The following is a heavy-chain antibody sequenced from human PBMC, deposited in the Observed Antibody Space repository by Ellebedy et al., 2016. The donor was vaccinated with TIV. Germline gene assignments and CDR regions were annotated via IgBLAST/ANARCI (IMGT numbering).Heavy chain of an antibody. D-gene: IGHD2-15*01. CDR1: GFSFSIYG. CDR2: IWYDGVNI. Sequence: GESLKISCEASGFSFSIYGMHWVRQAPGKGLERVAVIWYDGVNIYYTSSVKGRFTISRDNSKNTLYLQMNSLRVEDTAVYYCARGWSTPDSWGQGTLVIVSS. CDR3: ARGWSTPDS. V-gene: IGHV3-33*01. J-gene: IGHJ4*02.